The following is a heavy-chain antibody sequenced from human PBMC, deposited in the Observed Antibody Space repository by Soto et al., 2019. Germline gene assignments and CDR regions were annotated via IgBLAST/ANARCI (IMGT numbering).Heavy chain of an antibody. Sequence: QVQLQESGPGLVKPSETLSLTCTVSGGSVTSSYWSWVRQPAGKGLEWIGRIHTRGIITYNPSLTGRVTMSVDTSRNQIFVRLTSVTAADTGVYYCARGHSSRSGYYDVAWGQGTLVTVSS. CDR3: ARGHSSRSGYYDVA. CDR1: GGSVTSSY. V-gene: IGHV4-4*07. J-gene: IGHJ5*02. CDR2: IHTRGII. D-gene: IGHD3-22*01.